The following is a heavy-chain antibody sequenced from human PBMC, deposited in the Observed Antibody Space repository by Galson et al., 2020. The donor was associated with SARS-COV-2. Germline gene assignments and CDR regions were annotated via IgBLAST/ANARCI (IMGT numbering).Heavy chain of an antibody. CDR1: GLTFINYE. CDR3: ASPYLAAASFFGAFDL. Sequence: GESLKIPCAASGLTFINYEMNWVRQAPGKGLEWISYISDSGTNIYYADSVKGPFTISRDNAKNSVYLQMTSLRAEDTAVYYCASPYLAAASFFGAFDLWGRGTLVTVAS. CDR2: ISDSGTNI. V-gene: IGHV3-48*03. J-gene: IGHJ3*01. D-gene: IGHD6-13*01.